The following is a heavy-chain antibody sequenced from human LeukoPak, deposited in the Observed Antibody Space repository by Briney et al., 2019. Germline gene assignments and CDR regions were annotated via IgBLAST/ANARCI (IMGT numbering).Heavy chain of an antibody. Sequence: PGGSLRLSCAASGFTVSSNYMSWVRQAPGKGLEWVSVIYSGGSTYYADSVKGRFTISRHNSKNTLYLQMNSLRAEDTAVYYCARARGHYYDSSGYFFFDYWGQGTLVTVSS. D-gene: IGHD3-22*01. CDR3: ARARGHYYDSSGYFFFDY. CDR2: IYSGGST. CDR1: GFTVSSNY. J-gene: IGHJ4*02. V-gene: IGHV3-53*04.